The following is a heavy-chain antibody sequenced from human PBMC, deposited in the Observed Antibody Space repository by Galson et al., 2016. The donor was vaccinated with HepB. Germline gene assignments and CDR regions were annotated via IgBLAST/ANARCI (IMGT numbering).Heavy chain of an antibody. CDR3: ARISGYSSGWYHYFGY. Sequence: SVKVSCKASGYTFTSYDINWARQATGQGLEWMGWMNPNSGNTGSAQKFQGRVTMTRNTSISTAYMELSSLRSEDTAVYYCARISGYSSGWYHYFGYWGQGTLVTVSS. V-gene: IGHV1-8*01. CDR2: MNPNSGNT. CDR1: GYTFTSYD. J-gene: IGHJ4*02. D-gene: IGHD6-19*01.